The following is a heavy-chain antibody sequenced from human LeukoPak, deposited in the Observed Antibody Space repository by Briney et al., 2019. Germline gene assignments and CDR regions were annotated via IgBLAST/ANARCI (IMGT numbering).Heavy chain of an antibody. J-gene: IGHJ6*02. CDR3: ARASYYDILTGYPHYYYGMDV. CDR2: IKQDGSEK. D-gene: IGHD3-9*01. V-gene: IGHV3-7*01. CDR1: GFTFSSYW. Sequence: PGGSLRLSCAASGFTFSSYWMSWVRQAPGKGLEWVANIKQDGSEKYYVDPVKGRFTISRDNAKNSLYLQMNSLRAEDTAVYYCARASYYDILTGYPHYYYGMDVWGQGTTVTVSS.